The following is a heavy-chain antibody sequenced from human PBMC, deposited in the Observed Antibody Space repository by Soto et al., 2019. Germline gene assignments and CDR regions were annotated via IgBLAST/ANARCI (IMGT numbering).Heavy chain of an antibody. V-gene: IGHV4-34*01. CDR2: INHSGST. D-gene: IGHD3-10*01. Sequence: SSETLSLTCAVYGGSFSGYYWSWIRQPPGKGLEWIGEINHSGSTNYNPSLKSRVTISLHSSKIHFSLKLSSVTAPDTALSYSATGSLFYGSVTYLALSYFDYWVQGTRGTVSP. CDR3: ATGSLFYGSVTYLALSYFDY. CDR1: GGSFSGYY. J-gene: IGHJ4*02.